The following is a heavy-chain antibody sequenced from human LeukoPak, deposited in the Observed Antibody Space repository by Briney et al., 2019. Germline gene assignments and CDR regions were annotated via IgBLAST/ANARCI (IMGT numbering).Heavy chain of an antibody. V-gene: IGHV4-4*07. D-gene: IGHD6-19*01. Sequence: SETLSLTCTVSGCSLSYYYWNWIRQPAGKRLEWLGHVFTRGTTNYNPSLERRLTISLDTARNQFSLYLSSVTAADAAMYFCARSSLAVYFDYWGQGTLVTASS. CDR3: ARSSLAVYFDY. J-gene: IGHJ4*02. CDR2: VFTRGTT. CDR1: GCSLSYYY.